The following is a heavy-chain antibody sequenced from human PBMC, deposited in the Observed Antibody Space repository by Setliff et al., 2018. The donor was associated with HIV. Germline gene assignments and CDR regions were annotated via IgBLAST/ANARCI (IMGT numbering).Heavy chain of an antibody. CDR1: GASISNHY. CDR3: ATLPQGYDYFDY. CDR2: IYYTGST. D-gene: IGHD3-3*01. Sequence: PSETLSLTCGVSGASISNHYWSWVRQSPGKGLEWIGYIYYTGSTNYNPSLKSRIAILLDTSKNQFSLKLNSVTAADPAVYYCATLPQGYDYFDYWGHGTLVTVSS. J-gene: IGHJ4*01. V-gene: IGHV4-59*11.